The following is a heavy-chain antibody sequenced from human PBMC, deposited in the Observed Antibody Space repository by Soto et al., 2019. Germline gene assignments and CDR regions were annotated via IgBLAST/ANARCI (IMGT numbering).Heavy chain of an antibody. CDR3: ARXLGDYYGSGSPSPFFDY. Sequence: SGTLSLTCTVSGGSISSYYWSWIRQPPGKGLEWIGYIYYSGSTNYNPSLKSRVTISVDTSKNQFSLKLSSVTAADTAVYYCARXLGDYYGSGSPSPFFDYWGQGTQVTVSS. CDR1: GGSISSYY. CDR2: IYYSGST. J-gene: IGHJ4*02. D-gene: IGHD3-10*01. V-gene: IGHV4-59*01.